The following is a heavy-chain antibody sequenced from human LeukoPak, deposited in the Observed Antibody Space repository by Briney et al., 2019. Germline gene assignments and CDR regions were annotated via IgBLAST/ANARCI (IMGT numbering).Heavy chain of an antibody. V-gene: IGHV4-39*07. D-gene: IGHD6-6*01. CDR2: IYYSGTT. J-gene: IGHJ6*03. CDR1: GGSISSSSYY. CDR3: ARLQYSSSSGHYYYMDV. Sequence: SETLSLTCTVSGGSISSSSYYWGWIRQPPGKGLEWIGSIYYSGTTYYNPSLKSRVTISVDTSKNQFSLKLSSVTAADTAAYYCARLQYSSSSGHYYYMDVWGKGTTVTVSS.